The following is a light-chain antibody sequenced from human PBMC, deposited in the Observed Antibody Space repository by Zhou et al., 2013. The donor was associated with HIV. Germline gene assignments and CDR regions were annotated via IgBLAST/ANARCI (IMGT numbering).Light chain of an antibody. Sequence: IQMTQSPLSLPANVGDRVTITCRASQGITNYLAWYQQKPGNVPKLLIYAASTLHSGVPSRFSGSGSGTEFTLIISSLQPDDFATYYCQQYNSYSYTFGQGTKLEIK. CDR2: AAS. J-gene: IGKJ2*01. CDR1: QGITNY. CDR3: QQYNSYSYT. V-gene: IGKV1-27*01.